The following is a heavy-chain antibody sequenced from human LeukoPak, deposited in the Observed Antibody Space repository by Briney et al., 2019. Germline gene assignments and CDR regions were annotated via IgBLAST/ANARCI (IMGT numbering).Heavy chain of an antibody. CDR1: GGSISSYY. CDR2: INYSGNT. D-gene: IGHD3-22*01. V-gene: IGHV4-59*01. Sequence: SETLSLTCTVSGGSISSYYWSWIRQPPGKGLEWIGYINYSGNTNYNPSLKSRVTITVDSSKNQFSLKLNSVTAADTAVYYCARGLSISMIVRWFDPWGQGTLVTVSS. CDR3: ARGLSISMIVRWFDP. J-gene: IGHJ5*02.